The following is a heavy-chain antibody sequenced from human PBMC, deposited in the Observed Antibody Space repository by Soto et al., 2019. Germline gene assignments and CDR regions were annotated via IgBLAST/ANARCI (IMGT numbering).Heavy chain of an antibody. CDR3: ARGGGIYYDFWSGSTYYYYGLDV. CDR2: IRQDGGEK. CDR1: GFTFSNYW. J-gene: IGHJ6*02. D-gene: IGHD3-3*01. Sequence: AGGSLRLSCEASGFTFSNYWMSWIRQAPGKGLEWVANIRQDGGEKYLVDSVTGRFTMSRDNDKNSLYLQMNSLRAEDTAVYYCARGGGIYYDFWSGSTYYYYGLDVWGQGTTVTVSS. V-gene: IGHV3-7*03.